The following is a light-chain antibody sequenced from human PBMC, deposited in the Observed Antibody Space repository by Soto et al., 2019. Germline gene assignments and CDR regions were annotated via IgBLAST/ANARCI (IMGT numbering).Light chain of an antibody. J-gene: IGKJ2*01. CDR3: QQYGSSPPYT. CDR2: GAS. CDR1: QSVSSSY. Sequence: EIVLTQSPGTLSLSPGERATLSCRASQSVSSSYLAWYQQKPGQAPRLLIYGASSRATGIPDRFSGSGSGTDFTLTISRLEPEDFAVYYGQQYGSSPPYTFGQGPKLEIK. V-gene: IGKV3-20*01.